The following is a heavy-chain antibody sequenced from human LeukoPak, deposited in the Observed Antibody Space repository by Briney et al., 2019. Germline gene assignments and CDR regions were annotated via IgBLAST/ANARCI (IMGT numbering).Heavy chain of an antibody. J-gene: IGHJ4*02. CDR3: ARDQGVETGIILYYFDL. CDR1: GFPFSNYA. V-gene: IGHV3-30-3*01. CDR2: ISYDGTNK. Sequence: GGSLGLSCTASGFPFSNYAMHWVRQAPGQGLDWVAVISYDGTNKYYADSVKGRFTISRDNSKNTLYLQMNSLRAEDAAAYYCARDQGVETGIILYYFDLWGQGTLSPSPQ. D-gene: IGHD3-16*01.